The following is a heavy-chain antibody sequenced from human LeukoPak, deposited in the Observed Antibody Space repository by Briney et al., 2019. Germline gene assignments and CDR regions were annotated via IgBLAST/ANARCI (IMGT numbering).Heavy chain of an antibody. CDR1: GFTFSDYY. CDR2: ISSSGSTI. Sequence: GGSLRLSCAASGFTFSDYYMSWIRQAPGKGLEWVSYISSSGSTIYYADSVKGRFTISRDNAKNSLYLQMNSLRAEDTAVYYCARAREQLVLYYYYMDVWGKGTTVTVSS. J-gene: IGHJ6*03. V-gene: IGHV3-11*01. D-gene: IGHD6-13*01. CDR3: ARAREQLVLYYYYMDV.